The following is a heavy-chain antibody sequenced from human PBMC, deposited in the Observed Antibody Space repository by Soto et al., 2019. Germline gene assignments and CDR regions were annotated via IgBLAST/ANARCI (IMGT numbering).Heavy chain of an antibody. J-gene: IGHJ6*02. CDR1: GDTFTGYY. CDR3: ARDALAARRYYYGMDV. V-gene: IGHV1-2*02. Sequence: QVQLVQSGAEVKKPGASVKVSCKASGDTFTGYYMHWVRQVPGQGLEWMGWINPNSGATHYAQKFQGRVTMTRDTSISTAYMELSRLRSDDTAVYYCARDALAARRYYYGMDVWGQGTTVTVSS. CDR2: INPNSGAT. D-gene: IGHD6-6*01.